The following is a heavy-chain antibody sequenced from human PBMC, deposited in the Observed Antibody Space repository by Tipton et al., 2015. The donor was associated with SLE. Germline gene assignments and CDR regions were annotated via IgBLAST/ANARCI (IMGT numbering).Heavy chain of an antibody. CDR1: GGSFSGHT. V-gene: IGHV4-34*01. D-gene: IGHD3-10*01. J-gene: IGHJ6*02. CDR2: INHSGGT. Sequence: TLSLTCAVYGGSFSGHTWTWVRQPPGQGLEWIGDINHSGGTNYNPSLKSRVTISVDTSRSQFSLTLTSVTAADTAVYYCARGGGSYGSGSYYPMEVWGQGTTVTVSS. CDR3: ARGGGSYGSGSYYPMEV.